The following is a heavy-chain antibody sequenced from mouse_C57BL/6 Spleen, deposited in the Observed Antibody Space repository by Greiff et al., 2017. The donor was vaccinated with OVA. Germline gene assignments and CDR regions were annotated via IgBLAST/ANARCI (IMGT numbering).Heavy chain of an antibody. D-gene: IGHD4-1*01. Sequence: EVQLQQSGPGMVKPSQSLSLTCTVTGYSITSGYDWHWIRHFPGNKLEWMGYISYSGSTNYNPSLKSRISITHDTSKNHFFLKLNSVTTEDTATYYCARDALGAMDYWGQGTSVTVSS. V-gene: IGHV3-1*01. CDR3: ARDALGAMDY. CDR2: ISYSGST. CDR1: GYSITSGYD. J-gene: IGHJ4*01.